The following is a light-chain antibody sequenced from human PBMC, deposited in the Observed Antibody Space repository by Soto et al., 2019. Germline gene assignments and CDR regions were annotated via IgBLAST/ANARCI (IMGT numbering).Light chain of an antibody. CDR3: AAWDDSLNAFYV. Sequence: QSALTHPPSVSWTPGQRVTISCSGSRSNIGSNTVNWYHDLPGTAPKLLVYDNHHRPSGVPDRFSGSKSGTSASLAISGLQSEDEAEYYCAAWDDSLNAFYVFGTGTKVTVL. J-gene: IGLJ1*01. V-gene: IGLV1-44*01. CDR1: RSNIGSNT. CDR2: DNH.